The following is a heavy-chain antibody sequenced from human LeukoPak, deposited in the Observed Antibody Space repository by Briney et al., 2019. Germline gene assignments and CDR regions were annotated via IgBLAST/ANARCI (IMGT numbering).Heavy chain of an antibody. CDR3: ARDLALDYDFWSGYPYYFDY. J-gene: IGHJ4*02. Sequence: GGSLRLSCAASGFTFSSYAMHWVRQAPGKGLEWVAVISYDGSNKYCADSVKGRFTISRDNSKNTLYLQMNSLRAEDTAVYYCARDLALDYDFWSGYPYYFDYWGQGTLVTVSS. D-gene: IGHD3-3*01. CDR2: ISYDGSNK. V-gene: IGHV3-30-3*01. CDR1: GFTFSSYA.